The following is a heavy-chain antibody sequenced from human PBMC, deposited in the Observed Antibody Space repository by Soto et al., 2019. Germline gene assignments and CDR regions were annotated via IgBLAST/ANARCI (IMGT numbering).Heavy chain of an antibody. D-gene: IGHD3-22*01. J-gene: IGHJ4*02. CDR2: IYYSGST. CDR1: GGSISSANNY. V-gene: IGHV4-30-4*08. CDR3: ARDEGGDSSGYFDY. Sequence: PSETLSLTCSVSGGSISSANNYWSWIRQHPGKGLEWIGYIYYSGSTYYNPSLKSRLTISVDTPKNQFSLKLSSVTAADTAVYYCARDEGGDSSGYFDYWGQGTLVTVS.